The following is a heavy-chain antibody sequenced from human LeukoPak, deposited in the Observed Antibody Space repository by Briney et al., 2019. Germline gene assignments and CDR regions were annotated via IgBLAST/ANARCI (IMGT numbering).Heavy chain of an antibody. Sequence: SETLSLTCTVSGGSISSGSYYWSWIRQPAGKGLEWIGRIYTSGSTNYNPSLKSRVTISVDTSKNQFSLKLSSVTAADTAVYYCARGNGKYDILTGYYNWGQGTLVTVSS. J-gene: IGHJ4*02. CDR3: ARGNGKYDILTGYYN. D-gene: IGHD3-9*01. CDR2: IYTSGST. V-gene: IGHV4-61*02. CDR1: GGSISSGSYY.